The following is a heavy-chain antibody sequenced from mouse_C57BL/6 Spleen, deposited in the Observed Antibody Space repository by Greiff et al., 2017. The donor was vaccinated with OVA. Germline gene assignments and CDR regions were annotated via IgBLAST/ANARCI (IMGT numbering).Heavy chain of an antibody. Sequence: QVQLQQPGAELVRPGSSVKLSCKASGYTFTSYWMHWVKQRPIQGLEWIGNIDPSDSETHYNQKFKDKATLTVDKSSSTAYMQLSSLTSEDSAVYYCARSSITTVVGPFDYWGQGTTLTVSS. D-gene: IGHD1-1*01. CDR2: IDPSDSET. CDR3: ARSSITTVVGPFDY. V-gene: IGHV1-52*01. J-gene: IGHJ2*01. CDR1: GYTFTSYW.